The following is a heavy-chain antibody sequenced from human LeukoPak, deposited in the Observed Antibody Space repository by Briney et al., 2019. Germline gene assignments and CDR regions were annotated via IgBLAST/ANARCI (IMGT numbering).Heavy chain of an antibody. D-gene: IGHD2-2*01. CDR1: GGTFRSYT. CDR2: IIPILGIA. Sequence: SVKVSCKASGGTFRSYTISWVRQAPGQGLEWMGRIIPILGIANYAQKFQGRVTITADKSTSTAYMELSSLRSEDTAVYYCATATKSYCSSTSCPKDWFDPWGQGTLVTVSS. V-gene: IGHV1-69*02. J-gene: IGHJ5*02. CDR3: ATATKSYCSSTSCPKDWFDP.